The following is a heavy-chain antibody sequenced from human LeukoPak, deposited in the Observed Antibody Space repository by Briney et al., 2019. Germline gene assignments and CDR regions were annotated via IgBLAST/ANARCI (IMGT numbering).Heavy chain of an antibody. CDR2: INPSGGST. Sequence: ASVKVSCKASGYTFTSYYMYWVRQAPGQGLEWMGIINPSGGSTSYAQKFQGRVSMTRDTSTSTVYMELSSLRGEDTAVYYCARGGVGATTYVWFDPWGQGTLVTVSS. CDR3: ARGGVGATTYVWFDP. V-gene: IGHV1-46*01. D-gene: IGHD1-26*01. CDR1: GYTFTSYY. J-gene: IGHJ5*02.